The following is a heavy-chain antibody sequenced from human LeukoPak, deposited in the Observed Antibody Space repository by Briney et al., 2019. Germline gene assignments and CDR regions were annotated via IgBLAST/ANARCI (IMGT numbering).Heavy chain of an antibody. D-gene: IGHD3-10*01. CDR2: IYPGDSKT. Sequence: MTGESLKISCKGSGYSFTSYWIAWVRQMPGKGLEWMGIIYPGDSKTRYSPSFQGQVTISADKSISTAYLQWSSLKASDTAMYYCVRQGGYYYGSGTYLWDYWGQGTLVTVSP. V-gene: IGHV5-51*01. CDR3: VRQGGYYYGSGTYLWDY. CDR1: GYSFTSYW. J-gene: IGHJ4*02.